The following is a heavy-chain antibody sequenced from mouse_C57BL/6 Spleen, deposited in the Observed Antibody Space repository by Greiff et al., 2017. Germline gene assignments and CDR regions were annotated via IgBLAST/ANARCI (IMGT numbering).Heavy chain of an antibody. J-gene: IGHJ3*01. CDR1: GFTFSDYG. D-gene: IGHD2-4*01. V-gene: IGHV5-17*01. CDR3: ARDYDYDWFAY. Sequence: VQLQESGGGLVKPGGSLKLSCAASGFTFSDYGMHWVRQAPEKGLEWVAYISSGSSTIYYADTVKGRFTISRDNAKNTLFLQMTSLRSEDTAMYYCARDYDYDWFAYWGQGTLVTVSA. CDR2: ISSGSSTI.